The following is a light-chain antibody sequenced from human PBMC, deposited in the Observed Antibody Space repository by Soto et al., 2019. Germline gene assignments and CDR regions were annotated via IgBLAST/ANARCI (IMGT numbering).Light chain of an antibody. Sequence: DIQMTQSPSSLSASVGDRVTITCRASQGISNHLAWYQQKPGKVPKLLLCAASTLQAGVPSRFSGSGSGTDFTRTISSLQPEGVASYYCQQSNCVPYTFGQGTKLEIK. CDR2: AAS. J-gene: IGKJ2*01. CDR1: QGISNH. CDR3: QQSNCVPYT. V-gene: IGKV1-27*01.